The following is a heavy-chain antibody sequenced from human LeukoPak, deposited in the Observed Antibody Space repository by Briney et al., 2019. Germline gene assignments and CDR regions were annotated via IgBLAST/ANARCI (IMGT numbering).Heavy chain of an antibody. J-gene: IGHJ4*02. CDR1: GYTFTSYD. CDR3: VRGPPNWGYDY. V-gene: IGHV1-8*01. D-gene: IGHD7-27*01. Sequence: ASVNVSCKASGYTFTSYDFNWVRQATGQRPEWMGWMSPNSGDTGYAQKFQDRVTMTRKTSISTAYMELSSLRSDDTAVYSFVRGPPNWGYDYWGPGTLVTVSS. CDR2: MSPNSGDT.